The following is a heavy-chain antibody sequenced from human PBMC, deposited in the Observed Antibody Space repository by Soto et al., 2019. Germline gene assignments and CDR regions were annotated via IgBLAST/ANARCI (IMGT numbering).Heavy chain of an antibody. CDR2: TSSSGNTI. CDR1: GFTFSDYD. J-gene: IGHJ6*02. Sequence: QVQLVESGGDLAKPGGSLRLSCAGSGFTFSDYDMGWIRQAPGKGLEWVSYTSSSGNTIYYVDSVKGRFTLSRDNAKNSLYLQMDSLRVEDTAVYYCARDPQGIAVDHCYYYGMDVWGQGTTVTVSS. D-gene: IGHD6-19*01. CDR3: ARDPQGIAVDHCYYYGMDV. V-gene: IGHV3-11*01.